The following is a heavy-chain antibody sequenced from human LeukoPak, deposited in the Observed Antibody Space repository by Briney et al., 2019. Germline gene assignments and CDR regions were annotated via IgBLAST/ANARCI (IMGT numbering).Heavy chain of an antibody. Sequence: GGSLRLSCAASGFTFSSYGMRWVRQAPGKGLEWVSAISDSGESTYYADSVKGRFTLSRDNYKNALYLQVNSLRAGDAAVYYCAKEISPDNYDSSGYYFGGFDPWGQGTLVTVPS. J-gene: IGHJ5*02. CDR1: GFTFSSYG. CDR2: ISDSGEST. D-gene: IGHD3-22*01. V-gene: IGHV3-23*01. CDR3: AKEISPDNYDSSGYYFGGFDP.